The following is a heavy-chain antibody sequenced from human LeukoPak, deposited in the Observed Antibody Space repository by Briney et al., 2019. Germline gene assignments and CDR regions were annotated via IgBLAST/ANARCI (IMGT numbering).Heavy chain of an antibody. J-gene: IGHJ4*02. CDR3: AKDSSGWRGEGYFDY. V-gene: IGHV3-9*01. CDR2: ISWNSGSI. D-gene: IGHD6-19*01. CDR1: GFTFDDYA. Sequence: GGSLRLSCAASGFTFDDYAMHWVRQAPGKGLEWVSGISWNSGSIGYAESVKGRFTISRDNAKNSLYLQMNSLRAEDTALYYCAKDSSGWRGEGYFDYWGQGTLVTVSS.